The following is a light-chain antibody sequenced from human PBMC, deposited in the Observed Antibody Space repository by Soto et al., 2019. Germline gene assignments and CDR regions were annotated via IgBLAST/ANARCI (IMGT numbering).Light chain of an antibody. Sequence: EIVMTQSPATLSVSPGERATLSCRASQSISSNLVWYQQKAGQAPRLLIYGASTRAAGVPARFSGSGYGRQFSLTISSLQSEDFAIYHCQQHNNWPPWTFGQGTKVDIK. V-gene: IGKV3-15*01. CDR3: QQHNNWPPWT. CDR2: GAS. J-gene: IGKJ1*01. CDR1: QSISSN.